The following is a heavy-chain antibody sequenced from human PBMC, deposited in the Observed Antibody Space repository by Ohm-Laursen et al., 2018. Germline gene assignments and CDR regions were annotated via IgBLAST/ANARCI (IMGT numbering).Heavy chain of an antibody. CDR1: GFSLSSTGEG. D-gene: IGHD3-9*01. V-gene: IGHV2-5*01. J-gene: IGHJ5*02. CDR2: IYWNGDN. Sequence: PTQTLTLTCTFSGFSLSSTGEGVGWIRQPPGEALEWLAVIYWNGDNRYTPSLKSRLTITKDTSKNQVILIMTNMDPVDTATYYCAHKAGIHFDWLSRKGFDPWGQGTLVTVSS. CDR3: AHKAGIHFDWLSRKGFDP.